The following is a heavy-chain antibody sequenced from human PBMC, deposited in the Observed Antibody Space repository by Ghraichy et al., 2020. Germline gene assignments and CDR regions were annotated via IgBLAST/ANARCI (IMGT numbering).Heavy chain of an antibody. Sequence: GGSLRLSCAASGLTFSSSWMSWVRQAPGKGLEWVAHMNPDGSEKNYLDSVKGRFTISRDNAKNSVYLQMNSLRADDTAVYYCARDPRFGALDYWGHGTLVTVSS. D-gene: IGHD3-16*01. CDR3: ARDPRFGALDY. CDR1: GLTFSSSW. V-gene: IGHV3-7*01. J-gene: IGHJ4*01. CDR2: MNPDGSEK.